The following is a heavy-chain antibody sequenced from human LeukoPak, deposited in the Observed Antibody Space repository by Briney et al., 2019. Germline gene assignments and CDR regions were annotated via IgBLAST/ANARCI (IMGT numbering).Heavy chain of an antibody. CDR3: ARRPVATGDRVDNWFDP. CDR1: GDSFSGFY. D-gene: IGHD7-27*01. V-gene: IGHV4-34*01. J-gene: IGHJ5*02. CDR2: INHSGTT. Sequence: SETLSLTCAVYGDSFSGFYWSWIRQPPGKGLAWTGQINHSGTTNYNPSLKSRVTISVATSKNQFSLKLSSVTAADTAVYYCARRPVATGDRVDNWFDPWGQGTLVTVSS.